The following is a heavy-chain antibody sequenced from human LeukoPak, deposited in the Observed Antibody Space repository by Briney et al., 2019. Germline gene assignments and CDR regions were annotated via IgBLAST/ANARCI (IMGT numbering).Heavy chain of an antibody. CDR1: GFTFSGYS. CDR3: AREVSEGLDF. D-gene: IGHD3-22*01. V-gene: IGHV3-21*01. CDR2: FGTRSTSI. J-gene: IGHJ4*02. Sequence: PGGALRLSCTASGFTFSGYSMNWIRQAPGKGLEWVSSFGTRSTSIYHAGSVKGRFAISRDNAKNLLYLQMNSLRAEDTALYYCAREVSEGLDFWGQGTLVTVSS.